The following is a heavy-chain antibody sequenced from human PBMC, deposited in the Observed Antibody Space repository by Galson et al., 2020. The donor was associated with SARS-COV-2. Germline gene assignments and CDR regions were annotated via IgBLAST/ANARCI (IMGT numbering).Heavy chain of an antibody. V-gene: IGHV3-23*01. D-gene: IGHD6-19*01. CDR2: ISASGGST. CDR1: GFTFSYYA. J-gene: IGHJ4*02. CDR3: ANYHSNGRFDY. Sequence: GESLKISCAAAGFTFSYYAMSWVRQAPGKGLEWVSGISASGGSTFYADSVKGRFSISRDNSKNTLYLQMNSLRAEDTAVYYCANYHSNGRFDYWGQGTLVAVSS.